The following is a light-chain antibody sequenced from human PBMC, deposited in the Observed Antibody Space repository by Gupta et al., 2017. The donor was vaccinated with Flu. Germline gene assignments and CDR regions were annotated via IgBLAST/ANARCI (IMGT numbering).Light chain of an antibody. Sequence: VTIGKPAGITGRASHRRGQSDGNNYMDWFQQRPGQTPIRLIYKSSSRDSGVPDSFSGSGSGTEFTLNISRGEAEDVGIYYWSHGVRWPWTFGQGTKVEIK. CDR2: KSS. CDR3: SHGVRWPWT. J-gene: IGKJ1*01. V-gene: IGKV2-30*02. CDR1: HRRGQSDGNNY.